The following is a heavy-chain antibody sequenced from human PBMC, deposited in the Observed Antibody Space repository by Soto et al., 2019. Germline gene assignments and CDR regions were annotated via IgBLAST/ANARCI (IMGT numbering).Heavy chain of an antibody. J-gene: IGHJ4*02. Sequence: PSETLSLTCAVYGGSFSGYCWSWIRQPPGKGLEWIGEINHSGSTNYNPSLKSRVTISVDTSKNQFSLKLSSVTAADTAVYYCARAAYHRGYSYGCFDYWGQGTLVTLSS. CDR3: ARAAYHRGYSYGCFDY. D-gene: IGHD5-18*01. CDR1: GGSFSGYC. V-gene: IGHV4-34*01. CDR2: INHSGST.